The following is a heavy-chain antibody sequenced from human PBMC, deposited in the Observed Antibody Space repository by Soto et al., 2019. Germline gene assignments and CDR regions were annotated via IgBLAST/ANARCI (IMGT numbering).Heavy chain of an antibody. D-gene: IGHD3-3*01. CDR2: ISGSGGST. V-gene: IGHV3-23*01. CDR1: GFTFSSYA. J-gene: IGHJ3*02. CDR3: AKDWRGSRINAFDI. Sequence: GGSLRLSCAASGFTFSSYAMSWVRQAPGKGLEWVSAISGSGGSTYYADSVKGRFTISRDNSKNTLYLQMNSLRAEDKAVYYYAKDWRGSRINAFDIWGQGTMVTVSS.